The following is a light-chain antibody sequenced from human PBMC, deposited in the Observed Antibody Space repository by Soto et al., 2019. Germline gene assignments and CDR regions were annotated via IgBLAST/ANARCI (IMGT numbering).Light chain of an antibody. V-gene: IGLV7-46*01. CDR3: LVFYGNAPPV. CDR1: TGVVTSGHY. CDR2: DTT. J-gene: IGLJ7*01. Sequence: QAVVTQESSLTVSPGGTVTLTCSSNTGVVTSGHYPYWFQQKPGQAPRTLIYDTTNKLSWTPARFSGSLLGGKAALTLSGAQPEDEAEYYCLVFYGNAPPVFGGGTQLTVL.